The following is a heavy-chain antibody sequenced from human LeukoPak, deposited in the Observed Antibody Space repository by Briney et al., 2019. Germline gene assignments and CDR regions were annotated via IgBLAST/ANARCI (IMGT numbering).Heavy chain of an antibody. CDR3: ARAKAAPPSYYYYYMDV. Sequence: PSQTLSLTCTVSGGSISSGGYYWSWIRQPPGKGLEWIGYIYHSGSTYYNPFLKSRVTISVDRSKNQFSLKLSSVTAADTAVYYCARAKAAPPSYYYYYMDVWGKGTTVTVSS. J-gene: IGHJ6*03. D-gene: IGHD2-15*01. V-gene: IGHV4-30-2*01. CDR2: IYHSGST. CDR1: GGSISSGGYY.